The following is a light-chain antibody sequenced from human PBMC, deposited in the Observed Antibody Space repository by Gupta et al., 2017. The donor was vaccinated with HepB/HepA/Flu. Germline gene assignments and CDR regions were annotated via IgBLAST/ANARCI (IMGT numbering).Light chain of an antibody. Sequence: DIQLTQSPSFLSASVGDRVTITCRASQGISSYLAWYQQKPGKAPKLLIYAASTLQSGVPSRFSGSGSGTELTLTISSRQPEEFATYYCQQLNSYPMYTFGQGTKLEIK. V-gene: IGKV1-9*01. CDR1: QGISSY. J-gene: IGKJ2*01. CDR3: QQLNSYPMYT. CDR2: AAS.